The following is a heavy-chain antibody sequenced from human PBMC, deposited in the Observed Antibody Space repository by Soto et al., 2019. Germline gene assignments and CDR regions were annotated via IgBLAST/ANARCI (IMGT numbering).Heavy chain of an antibody. CDR3: TKSGAALA. Sequence: EVQLLESGGGLVQPGGSLRLSCAASGFTFSDHYMDCVRQAPGKGLEWVGRTRNKANCYTTDYAASVKGRFTISRDDSKNSLYLQMNSLRTEDTAVYYCTKSGAALAWGQGTLVTVSS. J-gene: IGHJ5*02. D-gene: IGHD6-6*01. CDR1: GFTFSDHY. CDR2: TRNKANCYTT. V-gene: IGHV3-72*01.